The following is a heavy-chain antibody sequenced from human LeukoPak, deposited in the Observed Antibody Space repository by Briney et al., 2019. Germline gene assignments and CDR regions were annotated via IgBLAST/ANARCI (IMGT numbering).Heavy chain of an antibody. V-gene: IGHV1-2*02. CDR2: INPNSGGT. CDR3: ARVMWDGDYFDY. CDR1: GYTFTGYY. Sequence: GASVEVSCKASGYTFTGYYMHWVRQAPGQGLEWMGWINPNSGGTNYAQKFQGRVTMTRDTSISTAYMELSRLRSDDTAVYYCARVMWDGDYFDYWGQGTLVTVSS. D-gene: IGHD1-26*01. J-gene: IGHJ4*02.